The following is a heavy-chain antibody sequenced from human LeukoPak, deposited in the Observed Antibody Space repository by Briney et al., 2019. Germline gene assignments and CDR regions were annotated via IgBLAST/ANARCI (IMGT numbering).Heavy chain of an antibody. V-gene: IGHV3-11*06. CDR1: GFTFSDYY. CDR3: ARSLIVANPLDV. Sequence: PGGSLRLSCAASGFTFSDYYMSWIRQAPGKGLEWVSYISSSSSYTNYADSVKGRFTISRDNAKNPLYLQMNSLRAEDTAVYYCARSLIVANPLDVWGKGTTVTVSS. CDR2: ISSSSSYT. J-gene: IGHJ6*04. D-gene: IGHD5-12*01.